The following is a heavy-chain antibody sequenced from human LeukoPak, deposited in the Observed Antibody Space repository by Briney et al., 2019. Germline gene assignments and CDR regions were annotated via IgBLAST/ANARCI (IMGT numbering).Heavy chain of an antibody. J-gene: IGHJ4*02. CDR1: GFTVSSNY. D-gene: IGHD3-22*01. V-gene: IGHV3-53*01. CDR2: IYGGGNI. Sequence: GGSLKLSCAASGFTVSSNYMNWVRQAPGKGLEWVSVIYGGGNIYYADSVKGRFTISGDNSKNTLYLQMNSLRAEDTAVYYCARDKRYYYDSSGYLSLDYWGQGTLVTVSS. CDR3: ARDKRYYYDSSGYLSLDY.